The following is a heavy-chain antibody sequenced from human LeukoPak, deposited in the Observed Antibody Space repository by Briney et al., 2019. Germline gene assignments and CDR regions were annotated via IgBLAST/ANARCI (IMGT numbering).Heavy chain of an antibody. D-gene: IGHD5-18*01. V-gene: IGHV3-30*03. CDR2: ISYDGSNK. J-gene: IGHJ5*02. CDR3: ATPPGTAMVSPWFDP. CDR1: GFTFSSYS. Sequence: GGSLRLSCAASGFTFSSYSMSWVRQAPGKGLEWVAVISYDGSNKYYADSVKGRFTISRDNSKNTLYLQMNSLRAEDTAVYYCATPPGTAMVSPWFDPWGQGTLVTVSS.